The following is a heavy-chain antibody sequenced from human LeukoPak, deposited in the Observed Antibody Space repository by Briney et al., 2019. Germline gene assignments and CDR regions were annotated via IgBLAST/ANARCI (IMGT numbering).Heavy chain of an antibody. CDR3: ASQGSGSSDAFDI. Sequence: GASVKVSCKASGYTFTSYGISWVRQAPGQGLEWMGGIIPIFGTANYAQKFQGRVTITTDESTSTAYMELSSLRSEDTAVYYCASQGSGSSDAFDIWGQGTMVTVSS. CDR2: IIPIFGTA. V-gene: IGHV1-69*05. J-gene: IGHJ3*02. D-gene: IGHD3-10*01. CDR1: GYTFTSYG.